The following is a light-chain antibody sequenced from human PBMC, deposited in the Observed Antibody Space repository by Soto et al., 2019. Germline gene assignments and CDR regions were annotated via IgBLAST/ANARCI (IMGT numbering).Light chain of an antibody. CDR2: GAS. CDR3: QQRSNWPPT. CDR1: QSVSSSY. V-gene: IGKV3D-20*02. J-gene: IGKJ4*01. Sequence: ELVLTQSPGTLSLSPGERATLSCRASQSVSSSYLAWYQQKPGQAPRLLIHGASTRATGIPDRFSGSGSGTDFTLTISSLEPEDFAVYYCQQRSNWPPTFGGGTKVDI.